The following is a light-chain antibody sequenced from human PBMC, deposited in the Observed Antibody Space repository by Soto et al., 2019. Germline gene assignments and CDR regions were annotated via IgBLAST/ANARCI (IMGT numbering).Light chain of an antibody. CDR3: GTWDSSLSFWV. CDR2: ENN. J-gene: IGLJ3*02. Sequence: QSVLTQPPSVSAAPGQKVTISCSGSSSNIGNNYVSWYQQLPGTAPKLLIYENNKRPSGIPDRFSGSKSGTSATLGITGLQTGDEGDYYCGTWDSSLSFWVFGGGTKLTVL. V-gene: IGLV1-51*02. CDR1: SSNIGNNY.